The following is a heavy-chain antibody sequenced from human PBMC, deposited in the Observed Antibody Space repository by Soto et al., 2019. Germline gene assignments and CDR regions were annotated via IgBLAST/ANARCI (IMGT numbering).Heavy chain of an antibody. CDR1: GFTFSRYS. CDR2: ISSCSRTI. D-gene: IGHD4-17*01. J-gene: IGHJ4*02. V-gene: IGHV3-48*02. CDR3: ADPTTADY. Sequence: EVQLVESGGGLVQPGGSRRLSCAASGFTFSRYSMNWVRQAPGKGLEWVSYISSCSRTIYYADSVKGRFTISRDNAKNSLYLQMNSLRDEDTAVYYCADPTTADYWGQGTLVTVSS.